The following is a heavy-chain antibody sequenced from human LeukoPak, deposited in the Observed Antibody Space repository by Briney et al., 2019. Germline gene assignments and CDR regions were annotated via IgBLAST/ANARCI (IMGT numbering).Heavy chain of an antibody. Sequence: PSETLCLTCAVSGGSISSLNLWSWLRQPPGKGLEWVGEMYLDGRTNFHPSVRGRVTIFIDKPKSQLSLQLTSVTAADTAVYYCAGLEGRYSTDWFYFFDYWGQGALVTVSS. D-gene: IGHD6-19*01. J-gene: IGHJ4*02. V-gene: IGHV4-4*02. CDR2: MYLDGRT. CDR1: GGSISSLNL. CDR3: AGLEGRYSTDWFYFFDY.